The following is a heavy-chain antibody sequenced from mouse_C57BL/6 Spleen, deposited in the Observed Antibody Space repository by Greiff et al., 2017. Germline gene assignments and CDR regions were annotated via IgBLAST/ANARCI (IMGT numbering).Heavy chain of an antibody. CDR1: GYTFTSYW. J-gene: IGHJ2*01. V-gene: IGHV1-59*01. CDR3: ARSYYYGSTHFDY. D-gene: IGHD1-1*01. CDR2: IDPSDSYT. Sequence: QVQLQQPGAELVRPGTSVKLSCKASGYTFTSYWMHWVKQRPGQGLEWIGVIDPSDSYTNYNQKFKGKATLTVDDSSSTAYMQRSSLTSEDSAVYYCARSYYYGSTHFDYWGQGTTLTVSS.